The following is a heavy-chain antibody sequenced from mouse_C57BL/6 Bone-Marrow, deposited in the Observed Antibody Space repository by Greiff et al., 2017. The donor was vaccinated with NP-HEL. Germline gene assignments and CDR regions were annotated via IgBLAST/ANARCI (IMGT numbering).Heavy chain of an antibody. D-gene: IGHD2-1*01. Sequence: QVQLQQSGAELVRPGASVTLSCKASGYTFTDYEMHWVKQTPVHGLEWIGAIDPETGGTAYNQKFKGKAILTADKSSSTAYMELRSLTSEDSAVYYCTRRVYYGNYPSCMDYWGQGTSVTVSS. CDR3: TRRVYYGNYPSCMDY. CDR2: IDPETGGT. CDR1: GYTFTDYE. V-gene: IGHV1-15*01. J-gene: IGHJ4*01.